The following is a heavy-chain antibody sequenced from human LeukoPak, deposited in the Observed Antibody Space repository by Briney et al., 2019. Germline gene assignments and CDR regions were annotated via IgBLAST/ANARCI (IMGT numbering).Heavy chain of an antibody. CDR1: GYSLSELS. CDR2: FDPESGKR. Sequence: ASVKVSCKVSGYSLSELSMEWVRQAPGKGREWVGGFDPESGKRLYAQKFQGRVTMTDDTSTNTAYIEVTSLTSDDTAVYFCATLCLPAALDPWGQGTLVTVSS. CDR3: ATLCLPAALDP. J-gene: IGHJ5*02. D-gene: IGHD2-2*01. V-gene: IGHV1-24*01.